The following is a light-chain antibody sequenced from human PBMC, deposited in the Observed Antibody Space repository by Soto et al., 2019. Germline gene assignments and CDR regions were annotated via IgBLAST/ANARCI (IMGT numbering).Light chain of an antibody. J-gene: IGKJ4*01. Sequence: EFLLTQSPATLSVSLGESVTLSCRASQSINTFLAWYQQKPGQAPRLLIYDASYRAAGIPARFSGRGSGTDFTLTINNLEPEDFAVYLCQQPSIRPFTFGGWTMVEI. CDR1: QSINTF. CDR3: QQPSIRPFT. V-gene: IGKV3-11*01. CDR2: DAS.